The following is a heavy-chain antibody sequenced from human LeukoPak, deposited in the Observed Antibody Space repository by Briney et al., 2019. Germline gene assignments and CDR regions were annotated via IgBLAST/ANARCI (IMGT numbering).Heavy chain of an antibody. V-gene: IGHV3-74*01. Sequence: GGSLRLSCAASGFNFNNYWMSWLRQAPGKGLVWVSRINSDGSSTSYADSVKGRFTISRDNAKNTLYLQMNSLRAEDTAVYYCARGYGDYADYWGQGTLVTVSS. D-gene: IGHD4-17*01. CDR2: INSDGSST. J-gene: IGHJ4*02. CDR1: GFNFNNYW. CDR3: ARGYGDYADY.